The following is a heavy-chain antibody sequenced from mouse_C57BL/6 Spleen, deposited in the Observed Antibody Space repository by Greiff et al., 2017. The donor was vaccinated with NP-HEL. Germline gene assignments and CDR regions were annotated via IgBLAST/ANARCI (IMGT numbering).Heavy chain of an antibody. V-gene: IGHV1-52*01. CDR2: INPSDRAT. J-gene: IGHJ2*01. CDR3: ARGGGYYSFDY. CDR1: GYTFTSYW. Sequence: VQLQQPGAELVRPGSSVKLSCKASGYTFTSYWMHWVKQSPIQGLEWIGNINPSDRATHYNQKFKDKATLTVDKSSSTAYMQLSSLTSEDSAVYYCARGGGYYSFDYWGQGTTLTVSS. D-gene: IGHD2-3*01.